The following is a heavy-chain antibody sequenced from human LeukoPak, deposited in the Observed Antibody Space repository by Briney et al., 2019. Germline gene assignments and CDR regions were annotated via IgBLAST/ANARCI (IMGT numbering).Heavy chain of an antibody. J-gene: IGHJ6*02. CDR3: ARCPCYGAGYYHYYGLDL. V-gene: IGHV4-59*11. D-gene: IGHD2-2*01. Sequence: SETLSLTCAVSGVSIRSHFWSWIRQPPGKGLEWIGYIYDSGSTNYNPSLKSRVTMSVDTSKNQFSLKLTSVTAADTAVYYCARCPCYGAGYYHYYGLDLWGQGTTVTVSS. CDR2: IYDSGST. CDR1: GVSIRSHF.